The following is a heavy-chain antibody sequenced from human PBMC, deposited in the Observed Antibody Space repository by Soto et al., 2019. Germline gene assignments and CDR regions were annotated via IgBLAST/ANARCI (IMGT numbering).Heavy chain of an antibody. CDR2: INPSGGST. CDR1: GYTFTSYY. D-gene: IGHD1-7*01. J-gene: IGHJ4*02. Sequence: QVQLVQSGAEVKKPGASVKISCKASGYTFTSYYMHWVRQAPGQGPEWMGTINPSGGSTNTAQKFQGRVTMTRDTSTSTVYRQGSSLRSEDTALYYWARSPIWTYGAFDYWGQGTLVTVSS. CDR3: ARSPIWTYGAFDY. V-gene: IGHV1-46*03.